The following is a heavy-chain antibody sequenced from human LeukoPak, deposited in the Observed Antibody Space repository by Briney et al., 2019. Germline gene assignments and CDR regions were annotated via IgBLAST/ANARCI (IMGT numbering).Heavy chain of an antibody. CDR2: IYHGDSDT. CDR1: GYTFTSYW. CDR3: ARHYDSSGYYRPGLGYFDY. D-gene: IGHD3-22*01. V-gene: IGHV5-51*01. Sequence: GGSLQISCKGSGYTFTSYWIGWVRQMPGKGLEWMGIIYHGDSDTRYSPSFQGQVTISADKSISTAYLQWSSLKASDTAMYYCARHYDSSGYYRPGLGYFDYWGQGTLVTVSS. J-gene: IGHJ4*02.